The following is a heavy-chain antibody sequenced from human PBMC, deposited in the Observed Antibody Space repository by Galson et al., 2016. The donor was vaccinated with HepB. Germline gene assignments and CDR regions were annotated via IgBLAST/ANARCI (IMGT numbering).Heavy chain of an antibody. J-gene: IGHJ4*02. CDR1: GFIFNNYA. Sequence: SLRLSCAASGFIFNNYAMSWVRQSPGKGLEWVSVMSGSGDTKNYADSVRGRFTISRDNSKNTLHLQMNSLRDEDTGLYYCAKILSDAPLGQYYFDHWGQGTPVTVSS. D-gene: IGHD3-16*01. CDR2: MSGSGDTK. CDR3: AKILSDAPLGQYYFDH. V-gene: IGHV3-23*01.